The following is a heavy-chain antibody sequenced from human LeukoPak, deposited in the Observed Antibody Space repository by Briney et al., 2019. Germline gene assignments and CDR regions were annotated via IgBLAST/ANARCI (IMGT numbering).Heavy chain of an antibody. CDR3: ARAGHADSFDY. Sequence: GGSLRLSCTASGFTFSDYYMSWIRQAPGKGLEWVSYISKTDSSTNYADSVRGRFTISRDDAKSSLYLQMNSLRAEDTAVYYCARAGHADSFDYWGQGALVTVSS. J-gene: IGHJ4*02. D-gene: IGHD2-21*01. CDR2: ISKTDSST. V-gene: IGHV3-11*04. CDR1: GFTFSDYY.